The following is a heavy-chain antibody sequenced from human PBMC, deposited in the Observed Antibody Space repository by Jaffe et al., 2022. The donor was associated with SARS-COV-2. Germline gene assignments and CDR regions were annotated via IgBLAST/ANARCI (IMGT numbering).Heavy chain of an antibody. CDR2: IYYSGST. Sequence: QVQLQESGPGLVKPSETLSLTCTVSGGSISSYYWSWIRQPPGKGLEWIGYIYYSGSTNYNPSLKSRVTISVDTSKNQFSLKLSSVTAADTAVYYCARDRDDASFFGVVTRYGMDVWGQGTTVTVSS. V-gene: IGHV4-59*01. D-gene: IGHD3-3*01. CDR3: ARDRDDASFFGVVTRYGMDV. J-gene: IGHJ6*02. CDR1: GGSISSYY.